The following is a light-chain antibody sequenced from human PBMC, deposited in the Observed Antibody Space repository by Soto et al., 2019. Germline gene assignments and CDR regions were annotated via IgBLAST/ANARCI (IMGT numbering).Light chain of an antibody. CDR3: QQYHNWYT. CDR1: QTVSSN. J-gene: IGKJ2*01. Sequence: EIEMTQSPAILSVSRGERATLSCRASQTVSSNLAWYQQRPGHAPRLLIYGASTRATGIPARFSGSGSGTEFTLTISSLQSEDFAVYYCQQYHNWYTFGQGTKLEIK. V-gene: IGKV3-15*01. CDR2: GAS.